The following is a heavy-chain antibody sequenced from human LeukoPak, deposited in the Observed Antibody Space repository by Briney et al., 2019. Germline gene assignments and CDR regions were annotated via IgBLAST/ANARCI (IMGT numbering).Heavy chain of an antibody. CDR1: GGSISSSSYY. Sequence: PSEILSLTCTVSGGSISSSSYYWGWIRQPPGKGLEWIGSIYYSGSTYYNPSLKSRVTISVDTSKNQFSLKLSSVTAADTAVYYCARATWIQLWRYFDYWGQGTLVTVSS. CDR2: IYYSGST. D-gene: IGHD5-18*01. V-gene: IGHV4-39*07. CDR3: ARATWIQLWRYFDY. J-gene: IGHJ4*02.